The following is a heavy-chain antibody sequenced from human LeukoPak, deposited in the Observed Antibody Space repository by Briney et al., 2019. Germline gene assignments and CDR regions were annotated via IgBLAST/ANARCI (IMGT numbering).Heavy chain of an antibody. CDR2: ISSSSSYI. D-gene: IGHD2-2*01. CDR1: GFTFSSHS. J-gene: IGHJ4*02. V-gene: IGHV3-21*01. Sequence: GGSLRLSCAGSGFTFSSHSMNWVRQAPGKGLEWVSSISSSSSYIYYADSVKGRSTISRDNAKNSLYLQMNSLRAEDTAVFYCARDRGYCSSATCYATYYFDYWGQGTLVTVSS. CDR3: ARDRGYCSSATCYATYYFDY.